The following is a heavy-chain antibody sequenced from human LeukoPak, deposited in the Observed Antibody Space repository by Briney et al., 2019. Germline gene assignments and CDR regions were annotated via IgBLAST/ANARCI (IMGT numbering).Heavy chain of an antibody. D-gene: IGHD3-10*01. J-gene: IGHJ4*02. Sequence: GGSLRLSCAASGFTFSNYAMSWVRQAPGKGLEWVSSISGSGGSTYYADSVKGRFTISRNNSKSTLYLQMNSLRAEDTAVYYCAKGRYGSGSYCDYWGQGTLVTVSS. CDR1: GFTFSNYA. V-gene: IGHV3-23*01. CDR3: AKGRYGSGSYCDY. CDR2: ISGSGGST.